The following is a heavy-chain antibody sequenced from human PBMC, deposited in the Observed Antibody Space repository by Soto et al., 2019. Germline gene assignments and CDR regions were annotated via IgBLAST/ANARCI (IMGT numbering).Heavy chain of an antibody. V-gene: IGHV4-59*01. D-gene: IGHD5-18*01. CDR2: IYYSGST. CDR1: GFSISSYY. J-gene: IGHJ6*02. CDR3: ARYTAMAKPAYYYYGMDV. Sequence: PSETLSLTCTVSGFSISSYYWSGIRQPPGKGLEWIGYIYYSGSTNYNPSLKSRVTISVDTSKNQFSLKLSSVTAADTAVYYCARYTAMAKPAYYYYGMDVWGQGTTVT.